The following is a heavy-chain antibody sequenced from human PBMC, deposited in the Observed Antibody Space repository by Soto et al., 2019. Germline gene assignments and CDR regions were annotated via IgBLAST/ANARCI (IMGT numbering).Heavy chain of an antibody. V-gene: IGHV3-23*01. Sequence: GGSLRLSCLASGFTFSDFAMTWVRHVPGRGLEWVASLDGAGGSTYYAESVRGRFSISRDNSQNTLFLQMKRLTVDDTAIYYCAAPRDEYGSGVSWFTYGMDIWGQGTTVTV. CDR1: GFTFSDFA. D-gene: IGHD3-10*01. J-gene: IGHJ6*02. CDR3: AAPRDEYGSGVSWFTYGMDI. CDR2: LDGAGGST.